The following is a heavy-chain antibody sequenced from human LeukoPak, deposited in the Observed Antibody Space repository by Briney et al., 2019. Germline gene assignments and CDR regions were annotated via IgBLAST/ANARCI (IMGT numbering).Heavy chain of an antibody. CDR3: ARQPSNTASFDQ. CDR1: GFTFSDSA. D-gene: IGHD2-8*01. Sequence: GGSLRLSCAASGFTFSDSAMHWVRQASGKGLEWVGRFGSKIDYYATVFPASVKGRFIISRDDSQNTAYLEMNSLRTEDTAVYYCARQPSNTASFDQWGQGTLVTVSA. J-gene: IGHJ4*02. V-gene: IGHV3-73*01. CDR2: FGSKIDYYAT.